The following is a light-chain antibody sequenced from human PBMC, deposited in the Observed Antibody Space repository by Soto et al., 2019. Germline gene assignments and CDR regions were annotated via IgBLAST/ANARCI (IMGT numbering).Light chain of an antibody. Sequence: EIVLTQSPGTLSLSPGERATLPCGASKGVRSYSLAWYQQKPGQAPRLLIYAASSRATGIPDRFSGGGSGTDFTLTISRLEPEDFAVYYCQQCGSSPWTFGQGTKVEIK. CDR3: QQCGSSPWT. J-gene: IGKJ1*01. V-gene: IGKV3-20*01. CDR2: AAS. CDR1: KGVRSYS.